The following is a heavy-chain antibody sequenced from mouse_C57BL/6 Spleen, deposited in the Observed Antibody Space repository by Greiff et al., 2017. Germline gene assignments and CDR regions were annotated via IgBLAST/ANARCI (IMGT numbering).Heavy chain of an antibody. Sequence: QVQLKQPGTELVKPGASVKLSCKASGYTFTSYWMHWVKQRPGQGLEWIGNINPSNGGTNYNEKFKSKATLTVDKSSSTAYMQLSSLTSEDSAVYYCARSSGSSSNYFDYWGQGTTLTVSS. CDR2: INPSNGGT. V-gene: IGHV1-53*01. D-gene: IGHD1-1*01. CDR3: ARSSGSSSNYFDY. CDR1: GYTFTSYW. J-gene: IGHJ2*01.